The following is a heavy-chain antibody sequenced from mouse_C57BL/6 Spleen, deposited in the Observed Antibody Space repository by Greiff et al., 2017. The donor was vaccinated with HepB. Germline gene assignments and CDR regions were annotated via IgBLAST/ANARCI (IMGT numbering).Heavy chain of an antibody. Sequence: QVQLQQSGAELVKPGASVKLSCKASGYTFTSYWMHWVKQRPGQGLEWIGMIHPNSGNTNYNEKFKSKATLTVDKSSSTAYMQLSSLTSEDSAVYYCARGSYDGYYEWFAYWGQGTLVTVSA. CDR2: IHPNSGNT. D-gene: IGHD2-3*01. J-gene: IGHJ3*01. CDR1: GYTFTSYW. CDR3: ARGSYDGYYEWFAY. V-gene: IGHV1-64*01.